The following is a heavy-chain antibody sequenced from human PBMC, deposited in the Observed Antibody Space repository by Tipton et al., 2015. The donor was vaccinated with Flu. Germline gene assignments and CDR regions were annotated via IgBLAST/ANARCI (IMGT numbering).Heavy chain of an antibody. V-gene: IGHV4-39*01. Sequence: TLSLTCTVSSGSIRSTNYFCAWIRQPPGKRLELIGSIYPSGTTYYNPSLKTRVAMSVDTSKNQLSLKLRSVTAADTAVYYCARLSYYDVDLKNFYFDYWGQGALVTVSS. CDR2: IYPSGTT. CDR1: SGSIRSTNYF. CDR3: ARLSYYDVDLKNFYFDY. D-gene: IGHD3-10*02. J-gene: IGHJ4*02.